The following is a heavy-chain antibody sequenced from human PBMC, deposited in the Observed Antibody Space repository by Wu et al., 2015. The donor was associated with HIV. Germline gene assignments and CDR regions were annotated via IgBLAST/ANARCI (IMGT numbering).Heavy chain of an antibody. CDR3: ATSLEVSGFDY. J-gene: IGHJ4*02. CDR2: VDPENGQT. CDR1: GDTFSKYV. Sequence: VQLVQSGAEVKKPGSSVKVSCKASGDTFSKYVINWVRQAPGHGLEWMGFVDPENGQTMYAEKFRRRVTITADRSTDTAYMELTRLTPEDTAIYYCATSLEVSGFDYWGQGSLVTVSS. D-gene: IGHD3-16*01. V-gene: IGHV1-69-2*01.